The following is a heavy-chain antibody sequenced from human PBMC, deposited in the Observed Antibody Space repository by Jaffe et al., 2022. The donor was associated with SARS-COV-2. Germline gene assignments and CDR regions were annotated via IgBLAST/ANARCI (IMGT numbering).Heavy chain of an antibody. CDR1: GYTFTSYD. Sequence: QVQLVQSGAEVKKPGASVKVSCKASGYTFTSYDINWVRQATGQGLEWMGWMNPNSGNTGYAQKFQGRVTMTRNTSISTAYMELSSLRSEDTAVYYCARAPRYGACSGGSCYLYGMDVWGQGTTVTVSS. CDR3: ARAPRYGACSGGSCYLYGMDV. CDR2: MNPNSGNT. D-gene: IGHD2-15*01. J-gene: IGHJ6*02. V-gene: IGHV1-8*01.